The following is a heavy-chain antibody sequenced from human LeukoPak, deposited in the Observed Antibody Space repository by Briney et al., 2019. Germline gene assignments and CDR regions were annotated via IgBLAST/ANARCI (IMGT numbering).Heavy chain of an antibody. J-gene: IGHJ6*02. Sequence: GASVKVSCKASGYTFTGYYMHRVRQAPGQGLEWMGWINPNSGGTNYAQKFQGRVTMTRDTSISTAYMELSRLRSDDTAVYYCLSGYCSSTSCYTPTFHYYYGMDVWGQGTTVTVSS. V-gene: IGHV1-2*02. D-gene: IGHD2-2*02. CDR1: GYTFTGYY. CDR2: INPNSGGT. CDR3: LSGYCSSTSCYTPTFHYYYGMDV.